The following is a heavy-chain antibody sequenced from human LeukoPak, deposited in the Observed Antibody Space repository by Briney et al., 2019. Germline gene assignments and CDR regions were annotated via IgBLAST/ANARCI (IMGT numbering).Heavy chain of an antibody. CDR2: IIPILGIA. V-gene: IGHV1-69*04. Sequence: GASVKVSCKASGGTFSNYAISWVRLAPGQGLEWMGRIIPILGIANYAQKFQDRVTITADKSTSTAYMELSSLRSEDTAVYYCARGPQLGYFDYWGQGTLVTVSS. CDR3: ARGPQLGYFDY. CDR1: GGTFSNYA. D-gene: IGHD1-1*01. J-gene: IGHJ4*02.